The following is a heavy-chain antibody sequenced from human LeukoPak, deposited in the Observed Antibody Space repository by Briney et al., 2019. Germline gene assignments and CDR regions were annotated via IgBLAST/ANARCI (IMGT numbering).Heavy chain of an antibody. Sequence: PSETLSLTCAVYGGSFSGYYWSWIRQPPGKGLEWIGEINHSGSTNYNPSLKSRVTISVDTSKNQFSLKLSSVTAADTAVYYCARGLTDTYYYDSSGRYYFDYWGQGTLVTVSS. CDR1: GGSFSGYY. V-gene: IGHV4-34*01. CDR2: INHSGST. D-gene: IGHD3-22*01. J-gene: IGHJ4*02. CDR3: ARGLTDTYYYDSSGRYYFDY.